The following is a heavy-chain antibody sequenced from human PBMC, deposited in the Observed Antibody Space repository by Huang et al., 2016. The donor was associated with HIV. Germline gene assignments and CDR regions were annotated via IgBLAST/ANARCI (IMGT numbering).Heavy chain of an antibody. V-gene: IGHV3-30*18. CDR1: GFKLSGFG. CDR3: AKESRWFSDFDH. Sequence: QVHLVESGGGVVQPGGSLSLSCAASGFKLSGFGMHGVRQDPGKGLEWVAVISDDGRSQFYTDSVKGRFTISRDNSDNTLSLQMKGLRPDDTAVYYCAKESRWFSDFDHWGQGVLVSVSS. CDR2: ISDDGRSQ. J-gene: IGHJ4*02. D-gene: IGHD2-15*01.